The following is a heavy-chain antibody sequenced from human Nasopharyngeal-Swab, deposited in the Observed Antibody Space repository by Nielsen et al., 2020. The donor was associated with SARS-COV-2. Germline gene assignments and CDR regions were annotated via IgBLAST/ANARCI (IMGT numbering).Heavy chain of an antibody. D-gene: IGHD1-26*01. CDR3: ARGGVGAVGGALDY. Sequence: GESLKISCAASGFTFSSYAMHWVRQAPGKGLEWVAVISYDGSNKYYADSVKGRFTISRDSSKNTLYLQMNSLRAEDTAVYYCARGGVGAVGGALDYWGQGTQVTVSS. CDR2: ISYDGSNK. V-gene: IGHV3-30*04. J-gene: IGHJ4*02. CDR1: GFTFSSYA.